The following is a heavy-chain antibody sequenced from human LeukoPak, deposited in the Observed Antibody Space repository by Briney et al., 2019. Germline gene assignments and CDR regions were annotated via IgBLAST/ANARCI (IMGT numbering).Heavy chain of an antibody. J-gene: IGHJ6*03. D-gene: IGHD2-15*01. Sequence: PSETLSLTCTVSVGSIGRSSYYWGRIRQPPGKGLEWIGNIYYNGNTDYNPSLKSRVTILVDTSKNQFSLKLTSVTAADTAVYYCARRRYCSGGSCYSLSYYYYMDVWGKGTTVTISS. CDR3: ARRRYCSGGSCYSLSYYYYMDV. V-gene: IGHV4-39*07. CDR1: VGSIGRSSYY. CDR2: IYYNGNT.